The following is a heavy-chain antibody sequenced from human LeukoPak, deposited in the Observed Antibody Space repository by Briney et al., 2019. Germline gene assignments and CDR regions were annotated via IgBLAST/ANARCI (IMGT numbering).Heavy chain of an antibody. D-gene: IGHD5-18*01. CDR2: SYYSGST. CDR3: ARYTAMLRCFDP. J-gene: IGHJ5*02. V-gene: IGHV4-59*01. CDR1: GGSISSYY. Sequence: PSETLSLTCTVSGGSISSYYWSWIRQTPGKGLEWIGHSYYSGSTNYNPSLKSRVTISVDTSKNQFSLRLSSVTAADTAVYYCARYTAMLRCFDPWGQGTLVTVSS.